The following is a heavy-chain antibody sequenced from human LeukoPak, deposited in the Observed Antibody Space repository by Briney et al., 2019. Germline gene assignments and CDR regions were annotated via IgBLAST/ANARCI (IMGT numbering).Heavy chain of an antibody. Sequence: GGSLRLSCAASGFTFSSYAMSWVRQAPGKGLEWVSAIRGNGGSTDYVDSVRGRFIISRDNSRNTLYLQMNSLRAEDTAVYYCAKAYHWAFDYWGQGTLVTVSS. D-gene: IGHD2-2*01. J-gene: IGHJ4*02. CDR2: IRGNGGST. CDR1: GFTFSSYA. V-gene: IGHV3-23*01. CDR3: AKAYHWAFDY.